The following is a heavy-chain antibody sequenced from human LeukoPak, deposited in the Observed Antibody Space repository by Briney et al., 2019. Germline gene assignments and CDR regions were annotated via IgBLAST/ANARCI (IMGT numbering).Heavy chain of an antibody. V-gene: IGHV4-59*01. CDR1: GGSISNYY. Sequence: SETLSLTRAVSGGSISNYYWSWIRQPPGKGLEWIGYIYYSGNTNYNPSLKSRVTISVDTSKNQFSLKLSSVTAADTAVYYCARDIGGYSGSFDYWGQGTLVTVSS. J-gene: IGHJ4*02. CDR2: IYYSGNT. CDR3: ARDIGGYSGSFDY. D-gene: IGHD3-22*01.